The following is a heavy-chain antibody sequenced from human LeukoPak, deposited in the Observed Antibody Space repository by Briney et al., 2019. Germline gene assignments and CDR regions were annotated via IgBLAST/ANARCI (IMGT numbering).Heavy chain of an antibody. J-gene: IGHJ4*02. CDR2: INPNSGGT. V-gene: IGHV1-2*02. CDR3: ARDSIGIAAAGTVY. D-gene: IGHD6-13*01. CDR1: GYTFTGYY. Sequence: GASVKVSCKASGYTFTGYYMHWVRQAPGQGLEWMGWINPNSGGTNYAQKFQGRVTMTRDTSISTAYMELSRLRSDDTAVYYRARDSIGIAAAGTVYWGQGTLVTVSS.